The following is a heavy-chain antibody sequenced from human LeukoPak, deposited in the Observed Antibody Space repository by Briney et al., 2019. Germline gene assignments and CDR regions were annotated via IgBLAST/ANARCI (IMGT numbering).Heavy chain of an antibody. Sequence: SETLSLTCTASGDSMSTYYWSWIRQPPGKGLEWIGRIYTSGFTNYNPSLKSRVTMSVDTSKHQFSLKLSSMAAADAAMYYCAGGSRAHLHLVFDYWGQGSLVTVSS. CDR1: GDSMSTYY. CDR3: AGGSRAHLHLVFDY. D-gene: IGHD6-13*01. J-gene: IGHJ4*02. V-gene: IGHV4-4*07. CDR2: IYTSGFT.